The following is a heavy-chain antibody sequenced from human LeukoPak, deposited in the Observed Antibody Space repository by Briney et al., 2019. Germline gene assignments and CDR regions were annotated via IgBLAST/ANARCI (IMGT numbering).Heavy chain of an antibody. Sequence: GASVKVSRKASGYTFTGYYMHWVRQAPGQGLEWMGWINPNSGGTNYAQKFQGRVTMTRDTSISTAYMELSRLRSDDTAVYYCARSDKSRGPIGYWGQGTLVTVSS. J-gene: IGHJ4*02. CDR3: ARSDKSRGPIGY. CDR2: INPNSGGT. CDR1: GYTFTGYY. D-gene: IGHD1-26*01. V-gene: IGHV1-2*02.